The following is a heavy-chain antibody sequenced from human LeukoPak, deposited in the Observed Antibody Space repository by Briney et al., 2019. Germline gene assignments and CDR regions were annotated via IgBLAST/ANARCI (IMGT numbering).Heavy chain of an antibody. CDR2: ISAYNGNT. D-gene: IGHD1-26*01. CDR3: ARVIIVGATGAFDI. V-gene: IGHV1-18*01. CDR1: GYTFTSYG. Sequence: ASVKVRCKASGYTFTSYGISWVRQAPGQGLEWMGWISAYNGNTNYAQKLQGRVTMTTDTSTSTAYMELRSLRSDDTAVYYCARVIIVGATGAFDIWGQGTMVTVSS. J-gene: IGHJ3*02.